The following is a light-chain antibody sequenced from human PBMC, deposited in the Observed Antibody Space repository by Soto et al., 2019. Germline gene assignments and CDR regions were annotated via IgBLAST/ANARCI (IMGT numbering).Light chain of an antibody. CDR1: QTISTY. CDR3: QQVNVYPST. V-gene: IGKV1-39*01. J-gene: IGKJ4*01. Sequence: DIQMTQFPSSLSASVGDRVSVTCRASQTISTYLNWYQQQSGKAPKLLIYSASTLQSGVPSRFSGSGSGTDFTLTISSLQPEDFATYYCQQVNVYPSTFGGGTKVDI. CDR2: SAS.